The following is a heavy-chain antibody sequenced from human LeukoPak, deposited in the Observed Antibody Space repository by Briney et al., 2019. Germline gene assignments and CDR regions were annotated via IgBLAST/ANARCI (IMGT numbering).Heavy chain of an antibody. Sequence: PSETLSLTCTVSGGSISSGGYYWSWIRQHPGKGLEWIGYIYYSGSTYYNPSLKSRVTISVDTSKNQFSLKVSSVTAADTAVYYCARRPYGSSWYDYWGQGTLVTVSS. J-gene: IGHJ4*02. CDR2: IYYSGST. CDR3: ARRPYGSSWYDY. V-gene: IGHV4-31*03. CDR1: GGSISSGGYY. D-gene: IGHD6-13*01.